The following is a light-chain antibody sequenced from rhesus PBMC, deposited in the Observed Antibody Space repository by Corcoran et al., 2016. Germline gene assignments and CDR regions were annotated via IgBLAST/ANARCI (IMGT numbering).Light chain of an antibody. Sequence: DIQMTQSPSSLSASVGDKVTITCRASQGISIWLAWYQQKPGKAPKLLFYKSSSVQSGVPSRFSGSGSGTDFTLAISSLKPEDFATYYCQQYISSPFSFGQGTKVEI. J-gene: IGKJ2*01. CDR1: QGISIW. CDR2: KSS. CDR3: QQYISSPFS. V-gene: IGKV1-21*01.